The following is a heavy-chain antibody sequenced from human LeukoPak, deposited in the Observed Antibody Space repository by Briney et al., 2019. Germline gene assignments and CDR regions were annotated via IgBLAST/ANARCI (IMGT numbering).Heavy chain of an antibody. CDR1: GFTFSSYA. D-gene: IGHD3-10*01. CDR3: ARGYYGSGYYFDY. V-gene: IGHV3-30-3*01. J-gene: IGHJ4*02. CDR2: ISYDGSNK. Sequence: GGSPRLSCAASGFTFSSYAMHWVRQAPGKGLEWVAVISYDGSNKYYADSVKGRFTISRDNSKNTLYLQMNSLRAEDTAVYYCARGYYGSGYYFDYWGQGILVTVSS.